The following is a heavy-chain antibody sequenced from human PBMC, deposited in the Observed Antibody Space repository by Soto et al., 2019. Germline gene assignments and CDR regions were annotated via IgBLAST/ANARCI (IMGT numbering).Heavy chain of an antibody. Sequence: ASVKVSCKASGYTFNSYAMHWVRQAPGQGLEWMGWINTGSGNTKYSQKFQGRVTISRDTSASTAYLELSSLRYEDTALYYCARRPKVVVGVKDYWGQGTQVTVSS. J-gene: IGHJ4*02. CDR1: GYTFNSYA. D-gene: IGHD2-21*01. CDR3: ARRPKVVVGVKDY. CDR2: INTGSGNT. V-gene: IGHV1-3*04.